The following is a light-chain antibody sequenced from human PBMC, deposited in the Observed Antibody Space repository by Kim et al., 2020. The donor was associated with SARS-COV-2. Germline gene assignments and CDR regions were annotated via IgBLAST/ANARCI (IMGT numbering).Light chain of an antibody. CDR3: QQYNRWPPGTHT. CDR2: GAS. CDR1: QSVGNS. V-gene: IGKV3-15*01. J-gene: IGKJ2*01. Sequence: ELVMTQSPATLSVSPGERVTLSCRASQSVGNSLAWYQQKPGQASRLLIYGASTRATGVPARFSGSGSGTEFTLTISSLQSEDFAVYYCQQYNRWPPGTHTFGQGTKLEI.